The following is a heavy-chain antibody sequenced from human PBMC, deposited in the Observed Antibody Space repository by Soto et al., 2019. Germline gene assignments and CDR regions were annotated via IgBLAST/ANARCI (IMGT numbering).Heavy chain of an antibody. CDR2: IYYSGST. Sequence: TLSLTCTVSGGSISSGGYYWSWIRQHPGKGLEWIGYIYYSGSTYYNPSLKSRVTISVDTSKNQFSLKLSSVTAADTAVYYCARLSGHCSSTSCFIDYWGQGTLVTVSS. D-gene: IGHD2-2*01. V-gene: IGHV4-31*03. J-gene: IGHJ4*02. CDR1: GGSISSGGYY. CDR3: ARLSGHCSSTSCFIDY.